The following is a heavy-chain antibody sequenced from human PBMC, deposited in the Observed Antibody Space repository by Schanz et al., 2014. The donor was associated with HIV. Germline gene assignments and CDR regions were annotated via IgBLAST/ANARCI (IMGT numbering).Heavy chain of an antibody. J-gene: IGHJ6*02. V-gene: IGHV3-30*18. CDR3: AKDRNYYESKYRGKGNYYYYYGMDV. D-gene: IGHD3-22*01. CDR1: GFTFSNYG. Sequence: QVQLVESGGGVVQPGRSLRLSCTASGFTFSNYGMHWVRQAPGKGLEWVAVISYDGTKKHYADSVKGRFTISRDNSKNSLSLLIKSLRAEDAAVYYCAKDRNYYESKYRGKGNYYYYYGMDVGGQGTTVTVSS. CDR2: ISYDGTKK.